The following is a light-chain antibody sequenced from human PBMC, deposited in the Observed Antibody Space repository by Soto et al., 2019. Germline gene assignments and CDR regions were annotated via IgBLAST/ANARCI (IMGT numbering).Light chain of an antibody. J-gene: IGKJ1*01. CDR2: SAS. V-gene: IGKV1-27*01. CDR1: QGIGNA. CDR3: QQYGSSPWT. Sequence: IQMTQSPSSLSASVGDRVTISCRASQGIGNALGWYRQKPGEVLKLLIYSASNLQSGVPSRFSGSGSGTDFTLTISRLEPEDFAVYYCQQYGSSPWTFGQGTKVDIK.